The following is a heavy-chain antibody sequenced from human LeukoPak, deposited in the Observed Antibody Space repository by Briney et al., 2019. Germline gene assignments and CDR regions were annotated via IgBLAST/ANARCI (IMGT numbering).Heavy chain of an antibody. Sequence: GGSLRLSCAASGFTFSSHAKSWVRHAPGKGLEWVSAISRSGGSTYYADSVKSRFTISRVNSQNTLYLQMNSRRADDTAVHYCAKDGKSQWLVLQDHWGQGTRVTVS. V-gene: IGHV3-23*01. CDR3: AKDGKSQWLVLQDH. CDR2: ISRSGGST. D-gene: IGHD6-19*01. J-gene: IGHJ4*02. CDR1: GFTFSSHA.